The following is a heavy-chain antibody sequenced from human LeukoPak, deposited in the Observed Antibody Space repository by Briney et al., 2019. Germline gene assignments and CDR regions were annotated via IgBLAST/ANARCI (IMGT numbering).Heavy chain of an antibody. CDR1: GFTFSSYA. CDR2: IKQDGSEK. J-gene: IGHJ4*02. V-gene: IGHV3-7*03. Sequence: GGSLRLSCAASGFTFSSYAMSWVRQAPGKGLEWVANIKQDGSEKYYVDSVKGRFTISRDNAKNSLYLQMNSLRAEDTAVYYCARVAYYYDAGGEFDYWGQGTLVTVSS. D-gene: IGHD3-10*01. CDR3: ARVAYYYDAGGEFDY.